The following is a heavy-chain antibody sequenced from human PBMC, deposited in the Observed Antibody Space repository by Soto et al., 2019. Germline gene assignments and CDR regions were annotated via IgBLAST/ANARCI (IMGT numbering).Heavy chain of an antibody. CDR3: ARGLIAGAPSAYYHYVMDV. Sequence: QVQLVQSGADVKKPGSSVKVSCKPSGGTFSTYTFTWVRQAPGQGLEWLGGIIPIFGAVNYAPKFQGRVTISADGSTRTTYMELSSLRSEDTAVYYCARGLIAGAPSAYYHYVMDVWGQGTTVTVSS. CDR2: IIPIFGAV. D-gene: IGHD6-13*01. V-gene: IGHV1-69*12. CDR1: GGTFSTYT. J-gene: IGHJ6*02.